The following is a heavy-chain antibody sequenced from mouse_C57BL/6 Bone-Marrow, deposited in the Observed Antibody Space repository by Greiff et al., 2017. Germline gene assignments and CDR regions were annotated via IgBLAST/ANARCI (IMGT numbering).Heavy chain of an antibody. J-gene: IGHJ1*03. CDR1: GFTFTDYY. V-gene: IGHV7-3*01. CDR2: IRNKANGYTT. D-gene: IGHD4-1*01. Sequence: EVKLVESGGGLVQPGGSLSLSCAASGFTFTDYYMSWVRQPPGKALEWLGFIRNKANGYTTEYSASVKGRFTISRDNSQSILYLQMNALRAEDSATYYCARYGSWDEGYFEVWGTGTTVTVSS. CDR3: ARYGSWDEGYFEV.